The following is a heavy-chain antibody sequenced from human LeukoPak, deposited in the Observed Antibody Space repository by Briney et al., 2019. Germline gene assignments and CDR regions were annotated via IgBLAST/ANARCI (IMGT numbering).Heavy chain of an antibody. CDR3: ATHSYYYGSGSYPHYLDY. CDR1: GFSFEDNG. J-gene: IGHJ4*02. CDR2: INWNGETT. Sequence: GGSLRLSCAASGFSFEDNGMSWVRQAPGKGLEWVSGINWNGETTGYVDSVKGRFTISGDNAKNSLYLQMNSLRAEDTALYYCATHSYYYGSGSYPHYLDYWGQGTLVTVSS. V-gene: IGHV3-20*04. D-gene: IGHD3-10*01.